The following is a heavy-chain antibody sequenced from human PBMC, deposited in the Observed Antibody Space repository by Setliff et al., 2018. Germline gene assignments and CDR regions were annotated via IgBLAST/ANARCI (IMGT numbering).Heavy chain of an antibody. D-gene: IGHD3-22*01. J-gene: IGHJ4*02. Sequence: ASVKVSCKASGYIFTNYNVYWLRQAPGQTLELMGHVHGGNGDTKYSEKLQGRLTITRDISATTADMELFSLKSEDTAVYYCASDVIVVAGTGTNYWGQGTLVTVSS. V-gene: IGHV1-3*01. CDR3: ASDVIVVAGTGTNY. CDR2: VHGGNGDT. CDR1: GYIFTNYN.